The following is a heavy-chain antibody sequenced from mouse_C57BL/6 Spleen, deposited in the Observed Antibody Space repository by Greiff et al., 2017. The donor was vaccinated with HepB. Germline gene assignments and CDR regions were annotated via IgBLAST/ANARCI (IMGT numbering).Heavy chain of an antibody. V-gene: IGHV1-15*01. CDR3: TRPMYYYVSRSSFAY. CDR2: IDPETGGT. Sequence: QVQLKQSGAELVRPGASVTLSCKASGYTFTDYEMHWVKQTPVHGLEWIGAIDPETGGTAYNQKFKGKAILTADKSSSTAYMELRSLTSEDSAVYYCTRPMYYYVSRSSFAYWGQGTLVTVSA. CDR1: GYTFTDYE. J-gene: IGHJ3*01. D-gene: IGHD1-1*01.